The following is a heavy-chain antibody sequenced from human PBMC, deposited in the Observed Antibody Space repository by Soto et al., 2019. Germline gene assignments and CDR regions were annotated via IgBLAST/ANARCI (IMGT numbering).Heavy chain of an antibody. CDR2: ISAFHGST. CDR3: ARLYASGWPRSYFDY. J-gene: IGHJ4*02. V-gene: IGHV1-18*01. D-gene: IGHD6-19*01. CDR1: GYTFTRFH. Sequence: QVQLVQSGAEVKKTGSSVKVSCKASGYTFTRFHIGWVRQAPGQGLEFMGWISAFHGSTNYAQKFQGRVTITTDTPTIPAYMELRSLRSDDTAVYYCARLYASGWPRSYFDYWGQGTLVTVSS.